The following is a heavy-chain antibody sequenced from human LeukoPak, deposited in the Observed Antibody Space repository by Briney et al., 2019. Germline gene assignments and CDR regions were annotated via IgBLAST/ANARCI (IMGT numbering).Heavy chain of an antibody. CDR2: ISSSGSTI. CDR1: GFTFSDYY. CDR3: ARDTLSSDSSGYSNAFDI. Sequence: PGGFLRPSCAASGFTFSDYYMSWIRQAPGKGLEWVSYISSSGSTIYYADSVKGRFTISRDNAKNSLYLQMNSLRAEDTAVYYCARDTLSSDSSGYSNAFDIWGQGTMVTVSS. J-gene: IGHJ3*02. V-gene: IGHV3-11*01. D-gene: IGHD3-22*01.